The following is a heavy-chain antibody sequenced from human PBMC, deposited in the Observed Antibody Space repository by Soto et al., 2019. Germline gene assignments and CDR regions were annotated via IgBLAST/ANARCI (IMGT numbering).Heavy chain of an antibody. V-gene: IGHV3-66*01. CDR3: AMTKYDSSGYYFGY. D-gene: IGHD3-22*01. Sequence: EVQLVESGGGLVQPGGSLRLSCAASEFTVSSNYMSWVRQAPGKGLEWVSVIYSGGSTYYGDSVKGRFSISRDNSKNTLYLQMNSLRAEDTAVYYCAMTKYDSSGYYFGYWGQGTLVTVSS. CDR2: IYSGGST. J-gene: IGHJ4*02. CDR1: EFTVSSNY.